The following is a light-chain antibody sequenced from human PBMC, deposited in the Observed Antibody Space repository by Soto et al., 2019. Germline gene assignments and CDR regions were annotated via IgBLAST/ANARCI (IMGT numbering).Light chain of an antibody. Sequence: DIQMTQSPSTLSASVGDRVTITCRASQSLNSWLAWYQHKPGKAPKLLIHEASILASGVPSRFSGSDSGAEFTLTISSLQPDDFAPYYCQHYIGYSGMFGQGTKVDIK. J-gene: IGKJ1*01. CDR1: QSLNSW. CDR3: QHYIGYSGM. CDR2: EAS. V-gene: IGKV1-5*03.